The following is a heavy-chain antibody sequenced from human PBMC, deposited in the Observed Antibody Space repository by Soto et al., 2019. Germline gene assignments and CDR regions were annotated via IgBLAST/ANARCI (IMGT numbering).Heavy chain of an antibody. Sequence: ASLKISCKGSGYSSTTYLICWVRQFAGKGLEWMGIFYPVDSDTRYSPSFQSQFTISADRSISTAYLQWSSLKPSDTAMYYCAREGKGAERFEYSGQGTLVSVSS. CDR1: GYSSTTYL. J-gene: IGHJ4*02. CDR2: FYPVDSDT. V-gene: IGHV5-51*01. CDR3: AREGKGAERFEY.